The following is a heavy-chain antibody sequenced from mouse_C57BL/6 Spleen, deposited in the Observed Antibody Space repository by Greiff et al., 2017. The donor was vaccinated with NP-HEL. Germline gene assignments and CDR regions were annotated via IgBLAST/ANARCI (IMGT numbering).Heavy chain of an antibody. CDR3: ARAQLGRAWLAY. J-gene: IGHJ3*01. CDR1: GYSITSGYY. D-gene: IGHD4-1*02. V-gene: IGHV3-6*01. CDR2: ISYDGSN. Sequence: VQLQQSGPGLVKPSQSLSLTCSVTGYSITSGYYWNWIRQFPGNKLEWMGYISYDGSNNYNPSLKNRIPITRDTSKNQFFLKLNSVTTEDTATYYCARAQLGRAWLAYWGQGTLVTVSA.